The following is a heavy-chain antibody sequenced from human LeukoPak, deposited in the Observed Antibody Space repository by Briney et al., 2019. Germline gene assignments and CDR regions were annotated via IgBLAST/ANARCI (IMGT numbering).Heavy chain of an antibody. Sequence: ASVKVSCKASGGTFSSYPISWVRPAPGQGLEWVGGIIPIFGRTNYAQKFQGRVTLTADESTSTSYMELRSLRSDDTAVYYCAREHSSSWDQFDYWGQGTLVTVSS. CDR1: GGTFSSYP. CDR3: AREHSSSWDQFDY. D-gene: IGHD6-13*01. CDR2: IIPIFGRT. J-gene: IGHJ4*02. V-gene: IGHV1-69*13.